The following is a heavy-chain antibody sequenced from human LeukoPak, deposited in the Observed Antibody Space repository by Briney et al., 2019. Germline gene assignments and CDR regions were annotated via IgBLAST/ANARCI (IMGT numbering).Heavy chain of an antibody. CDR1: GFTFSSYS. V-gene: IGHV3-21*01. J-gene: IGHJ4*02. D-gene: IGHD1-26*01. Sequence: PGGSLRLSCAASGFTFSSYSMNWVRQAPGKGLEWVSSISSSSSYIYYADSVKGRFTISRDNAKNSLYLQVNSLRAEDTAVYYCARDRGRWELPTCLDYWGQGTLVTVSS. CDR2: ISSSSSYI. CDR3: ARDRGRWELPTCLDY.